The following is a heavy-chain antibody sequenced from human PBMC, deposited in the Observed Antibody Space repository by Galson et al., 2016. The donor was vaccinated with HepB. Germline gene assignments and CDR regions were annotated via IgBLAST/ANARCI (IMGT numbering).Heavy chain of an antibody. CDR3: VPQLSVDVIRSSSFNS. CDR1: GFSFRSYW. CDR2: IKADGSAE. Sequence: SLRLSCAVSGFSFRSYWMSWVRQTPEKGLEWVANIKADGSAEDYVDSVKGRFTISRDNAKSSLYLQMSSLRPEDTAVYHCVPQLSVDVIRSSSFNSWGQETLVTVSS. V-gene: IGHV3-7*01. J-gene: IGHJ4*02. D-gene: IGHD2-8*01.